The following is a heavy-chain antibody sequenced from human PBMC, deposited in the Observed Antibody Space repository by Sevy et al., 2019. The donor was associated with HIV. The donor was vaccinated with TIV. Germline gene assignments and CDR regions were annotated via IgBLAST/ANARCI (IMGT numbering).Heavy chain of an antibody. CDR1: GGTFSSYA. V-gene: IGHV1-69*13. D-gene: IGHD3-9*01. CDR3: ARGHFDSLHTPTYYYYGMDV. CDR2: MIPIFGTA. Sequence: ASVKVSCKASGGTFSSYAISWVRQAPGQGLEWMGGMIPIFGTANCAQKFQGRVTITADESTSTAYMELSSLRSEDTAVYYCARGHFDSLHTPTYYYYGMDVWGQGTTVTVSS. J-gene: IGHJ6*02.